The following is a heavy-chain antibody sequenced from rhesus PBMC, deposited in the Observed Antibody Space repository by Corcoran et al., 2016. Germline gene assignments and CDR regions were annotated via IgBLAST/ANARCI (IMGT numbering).Heavy chain of an antibody. J-gene: IGHJ4*01. CDR2: IYGSGSST. Sequence: QVQLQESGPGLVKPSETLSLTCAVSGGSLSSNYWSWIRQPPGKGLEWIGRIYGSGSSTNYNPSLKSRVTLSVDTSKNQLSLKLSSVTAADTAVYYCARGGGYSKFDYWGQGVLVTVSS. CDR1: GGSLSSNY. CDR3: ARGGGYSKFDY. D-gene: IGHD5-24*01. V-gene: IGHV4S11*01.